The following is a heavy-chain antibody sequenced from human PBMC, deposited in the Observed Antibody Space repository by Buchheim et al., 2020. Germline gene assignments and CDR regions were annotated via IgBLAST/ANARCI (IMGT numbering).Heavy chain of an antibody. CDR3: ARALYYDCWSGPLYCYGMDV. Sequence: QVQLVQSGAEVKKPGSSVKVSCKASGGTFSSYAISWVRQAPGQGLEWMGRIIPILGIANYAQKFQGRVTITADKSTSTAYMELSSLRSEDTAVYYCARALYYDCWSGPLYCYGMDVWGQGTT. CDR1: GGTFSSYA. J-gene: IGHJ6*02. D-gene: IGHD3-3*01. V-gene: IGHV1-69*04. CDR2: IIPILGIA.